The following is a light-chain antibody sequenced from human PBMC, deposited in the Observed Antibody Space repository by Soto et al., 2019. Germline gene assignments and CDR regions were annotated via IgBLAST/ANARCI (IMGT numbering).Light chain of an antibody. CDR2: GNS. CDR3: QSYDSSLSGYL. V-gene: IGLV1-40*01. CDR1: SSNIGAGYD. Sequence: QAVVTQPPSVSGATGQRVTISCTGSSSNIGAGYDVHWYQQLPGTAPKLLIYGNSNRPSGVPDRFSGSKSGTSASLAITGLQAEDEADYYCQSYDSSLSGYLFGTGTKVTVL. J-gene: IGLJ1*01.